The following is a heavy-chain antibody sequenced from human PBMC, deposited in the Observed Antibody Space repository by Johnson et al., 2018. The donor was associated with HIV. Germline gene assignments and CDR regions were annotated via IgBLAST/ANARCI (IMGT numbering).Heavy chain of an antibody. CDR2: IRYDGSNK. Sequence: QVQLVESGGGVVQPGGSLRLSCAASGFTFSSYGMHCVRQAPGKGLEWVAFIRYDGSNKYYADSVKGRFTISRDNSENTVYLQMNSLRAEDTAVYYCARGSWSSGSYVIWYAFEIWGQGTMVTVSS. CDR3: ARGSWSSGSYVIWYAFEI. D-gene: IGHD1-26*01. V-gene: IGHV3-30*02. CDR1: GFTFSSYG. J-gene: IGHJ3*02.